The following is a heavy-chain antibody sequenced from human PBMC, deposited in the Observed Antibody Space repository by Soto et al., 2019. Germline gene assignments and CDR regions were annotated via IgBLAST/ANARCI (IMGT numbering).Heavy chain of an antibody. Sequence: SLRLSCAASGFIFSSYAMSWVRQAPGKGLEWVSAISGSTATYADSVKGRFIISRDNAKNMLYLQMNSLTAEDTAVYYCARPRYDGSGTPFDHWGQGTLVTVSS. D-gene: IGHD3-22*01. V-gene: IGHV3-23*01. CDR2: ISGSTA. CDR1: GFIFSSYA. CDR3: ARPRYDGSGTPFDH. J-gene: IGHJ4*02.